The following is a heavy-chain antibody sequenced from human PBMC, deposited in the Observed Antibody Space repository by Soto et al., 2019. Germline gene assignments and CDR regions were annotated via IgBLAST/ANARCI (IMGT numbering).Heavy chain of an antibody. J-gene: IGHJ4*02. CDR3: ARDQTDSGGYSDS. CDR1: TFTLSNYW. Sequence: GGSLRLSCRASTFTLSNYWMHWVRKAPGKGLVWVSGINNDGSTTRYADSVKGRFTIFRDNAKNMVYLQMNSLRAEDMAVYFCARDQTDSGGYSDSWGQAPLVTVSS. CDR2: INNDGSTT. V-gene: IGHV3-74*01. D-gene: IGHD3-22*01.